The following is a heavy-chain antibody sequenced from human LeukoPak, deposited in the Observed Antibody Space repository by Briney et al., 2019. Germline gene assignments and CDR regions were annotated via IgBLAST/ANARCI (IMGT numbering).Heavy chain of an antibody. CDR1: GYTFTSYY. CDR3: ARDLASSGSYPDPSIGFDY. D-gene: IGHD1-26*01. CDR2: INPSGGST. V-gene: IGHV1-46*01. J-gene: IGHJ4*02. Sequence: ASVKVSCKASGYTFTSYYMHWVRQAPGQGLEWMGIINPSGGSTSYAQKFQGRVTMTRDMSTSTVYMELSSLRSEDTAVYYCARDLASSGSYPDPSIGFDYWGQETLVTVSS.